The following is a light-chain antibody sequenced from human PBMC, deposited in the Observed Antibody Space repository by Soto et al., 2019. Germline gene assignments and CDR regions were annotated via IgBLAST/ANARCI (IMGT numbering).Light chain of an antibody. CDR3: QHYHSWPRTWT. J-gene: IGKJ1*01. Sequence: DIVMTQSPATLSVSPCAIFHLSFRSSPIVISNLAWYQQKPGQAPRILIYGASSRATGIPARFSGSGSGTEFTLTISSLQSEDFAVYHCQHYHSWPRTWTFGQGTTVDIK. CDR2: GAS. V-gene: IGKV3-15*01. CDR1: PIVISN.